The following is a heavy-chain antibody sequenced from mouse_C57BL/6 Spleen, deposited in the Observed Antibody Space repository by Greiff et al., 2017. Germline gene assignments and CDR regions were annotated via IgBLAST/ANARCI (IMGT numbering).Heavy chain of an antibody. Sequence: EVQLQQSGPELVKPGASVKISCKASGYSFTDYNMNWVKQCNGKSLEWIGVINPNYGTTSYNQKFKGKATLTVDQSSSTAFMQLNSLPSEDSAVYYCADSSGYGYAMDYWGQGTSVTVSS. J-gene: IGHJ4*01. D-gene: IGHD3-2*02. CDR1: GYSFTDYN. CDR3: ADSSGYGYAMDY. V-gene: IGHV1-39*01. CDR2: INPNYGTT.